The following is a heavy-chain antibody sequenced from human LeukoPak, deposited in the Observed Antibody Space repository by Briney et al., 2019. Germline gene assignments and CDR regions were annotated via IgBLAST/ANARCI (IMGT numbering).Heavy chain of an antibody. CDR1: GFTFSSYA. CDR2: ISYDGSNK. CDR3: AKAFRPLLWFGDRPRLFDP. D-gene: IGHD3-10*01. J-gene: IGHJ5*02. Sequence: GGSLRLSCAASGFTFSSYAMHWVRQAPGKGLEWVAVISYDGSNKYYADSVKGRFTISRDNSKNTLYLQMNSLRAEDTAVYYCAKAFRPLLWFGDRPRLFDPWGQGTLVTVSS. V-gene: IGHV3-30-3*01.